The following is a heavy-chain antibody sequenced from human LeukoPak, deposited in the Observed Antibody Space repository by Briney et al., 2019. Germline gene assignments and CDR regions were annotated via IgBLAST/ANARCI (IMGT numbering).Heavy chain of an antibody. J-gene: IGHJ4*02. Sequence: PGGSLRLSCAAPGFTFSSYGMHWVRQAPGKGLEWVAVIWYDGSNKYYADSVKGRFTISRDNSKNTLYLQMNSLRAEDTAVYYCAKTYDILTGYSAYFDYWGQGTLVTVSS. D-gene: IGHD3-9*01. CDR2: IWYDGSNK. V-gene: IGHV3-33*06. CDR3: AKTYDILTGYSAYFDY. CDR1: GFTFSSYG.